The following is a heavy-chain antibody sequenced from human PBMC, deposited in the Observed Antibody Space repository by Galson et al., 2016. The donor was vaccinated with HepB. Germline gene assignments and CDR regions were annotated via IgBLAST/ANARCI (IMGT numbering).Heavy chain of an antibody. J-gene: IGHJ3*01. CDR2: IYWDDAE. D-gene: IGHD1-1*01. V-gene: IGHV2-5*02. Sequence: PALVKPPQTLTLTCTVSGFSLSATGVGVGWIRQPPGKALEFLAAIYWDDAERYNPSLKSRLTISKDTSKTQVVLTMTKMDPVDTATYFCAHSNWQLVDAFDVWGQGTMVTVSS. CDR1: GFSLSATGVG. CDR3: AHSNWQLVDAFDV.